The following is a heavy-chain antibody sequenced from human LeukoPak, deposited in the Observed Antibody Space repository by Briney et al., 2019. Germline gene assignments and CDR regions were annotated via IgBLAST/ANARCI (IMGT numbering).Heavy chain of an antibody. D-gene: IGHD2-8*01. Sequence: ASVKVSCKASGYTFTSYGISWVRQAPGQGLEWMGWINTDTGNPTYAQGSTGRFVFSLDTSVSTTYLQISSLKPEDTAVYYCARGIGIGTVLMVHGNMDVWGKGTTVTVSS. CDR3: ARGIGIGTVLMVHGNMDV. CDR2: INTDTGNP. V-gene: IGHV7-4-1*02. J-gene: IGHJ6*03. CDR1: GYTFTSYG.